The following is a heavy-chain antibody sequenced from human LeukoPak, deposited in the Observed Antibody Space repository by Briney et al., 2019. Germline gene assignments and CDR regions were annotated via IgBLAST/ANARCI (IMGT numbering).Heavy chain of an antibody. J-gene: IGHJ4*02. V-gene: IGHV1-24*01. D-gene: IGHD3-22*01. CDR2: FDTEDGET. CDR3: ATEGRYYYDSSGYFPYFDY. Sequence: AXVKVSCKVSGYTLTELSMHWVRQAPGKGLEWMGGFDTEDGETIYEQKFKGRGTMTEETYTETAYMEVSSLRSEHTAVYYCATEGRYYYDSSGYFPYFDYWGQGTLVTVSS. CDR1: GYTLTELS.